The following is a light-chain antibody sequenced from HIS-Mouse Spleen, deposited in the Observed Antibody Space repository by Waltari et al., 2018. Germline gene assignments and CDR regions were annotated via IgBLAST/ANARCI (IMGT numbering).Light chain of an antibody. J-gene: IGKJ2*02. Sequence: IWMPQAPSLLSASPGDSVTISCRMSQGISRYLGGYQQKPGKAPELLIHAGSTLQSGMTARCSGSGAGTDFHLTISCLQSEDFATYYRQQYYSFQCTFGQGTKLEIK. CDR2: AGS. V-gene: IGKV1D-8*02. CDR3: QQYYSFQCT. CDR1: QGISRY.